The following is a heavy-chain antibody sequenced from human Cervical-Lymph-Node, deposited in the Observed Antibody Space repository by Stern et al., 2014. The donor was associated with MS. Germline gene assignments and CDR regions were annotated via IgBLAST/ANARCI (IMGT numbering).Heavy chain of an antibody. CDR2: LYWDDDK. D-gene: IGHD6-19*01. CDR1: GFSLSTSGVG. Sequence: QVTLKESGPTLVKPTQTLTLTCTFSGFSLSTSGVGVGWIRQPPGKALEWLALLYWDDDKRYSPSLKSRLTITKDTSKNQVVLTMTNMDPVDTATYYCARKEQWLGTFDYWGQGTLVTVSS. CDR3: ARKEQWLGTFDY. V-gene: IGHV2-5*02. J-gene: IGHJ4*02.